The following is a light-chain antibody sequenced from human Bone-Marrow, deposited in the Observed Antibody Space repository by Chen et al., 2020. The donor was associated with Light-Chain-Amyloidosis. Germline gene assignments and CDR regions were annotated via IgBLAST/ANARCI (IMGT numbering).Light chain of an antibody. Sequence: SYVLTQPSSVSVAPGQTATIACGGNNLGSTSVHWYQQTPGQAPLPVVYDDSDRPSGSPELLSGSNSGHTATLTISRVGAGDEADYYCQVWGRSSDRPVFGGGTKLTVL. CDR2: DDS. CDR1: NLGSTS. J-gene: IGLJ3*02. V-gene: IGLV3-21*02. CDR3: QVWGRSSDRPV.